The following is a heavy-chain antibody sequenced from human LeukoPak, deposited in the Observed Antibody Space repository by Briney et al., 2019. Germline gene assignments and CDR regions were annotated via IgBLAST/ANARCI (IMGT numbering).Heavy chain of an antibody. V-gene: IGHV1-8*02. Sequence: ASVTVSCKASGYTFTSYDINWVRQAPGQGLEWMGWMNPNSGNTDYAQKFQGRVTMTRNTSISTAYMELSSLTSDDTAVYYCARDAVRVVISALLPISKRGHYYFDYWGQGTLVTVSS. CDR3: ARDAVRVVISALLPISKRGHYYFDY. D-gene: IGHD3-10*01. CDR2: MNPNSGNT. CDR1: GYTFTSYD. J-gene: IGHJ4*02.